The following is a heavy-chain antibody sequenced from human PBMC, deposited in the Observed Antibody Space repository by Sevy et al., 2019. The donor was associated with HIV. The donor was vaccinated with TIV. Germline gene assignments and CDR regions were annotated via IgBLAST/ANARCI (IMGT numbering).Heavy chain of an antibody. D-gene: IGHD2-21*02. CDR1: GFTFDDYG. J-gene: IGHJ4*02. Sequence: GGSLRLSCAASGFTFDDYGMSWVRQVPGKGLEWVSSINWNGGSRNYRDFVKGRFTISRDNARRSLFLEMKSLRSEDTAFYYCVREKSCDGACYYFDFWGQGTLVTVSS. V-gene: IGHV3-20*04. CDR2: INWNGGSR. CDR3: VREKSCDGACYYFDF.